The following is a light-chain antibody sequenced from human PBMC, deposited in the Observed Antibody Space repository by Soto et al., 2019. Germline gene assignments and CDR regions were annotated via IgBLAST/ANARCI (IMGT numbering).Light chain of an antibody. Sequence: QSALTQPPSASGSPGQSVTISCTGTSSDVGDNKYVSWYQQQPGKAPKVIIYEISERPSGVPDRFSGSKSGNTASLTVSGLRAEDEADYYCSSYAGSNNGRVFGGGTKLTVL. J-gene: IGLJ2*01. V-gene: IGLV2-8*01. CDR2: EIS. CDR3: SSYAGSNNGRV. CDR1: SSDVGDNKY.